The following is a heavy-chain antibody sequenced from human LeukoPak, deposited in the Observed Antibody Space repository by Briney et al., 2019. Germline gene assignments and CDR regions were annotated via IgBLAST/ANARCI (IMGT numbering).Heavy chain of an antibody. J-gene: IGHJ4*02. CDR1: GGCISSSSYY. V-gene: IGHV4-39*07. CDR2: IYYSGST. D-gene: IGHD2-15*01. Sequence: SETLSLTCTVSGGCISSSSYYWGWIRQPPGKGLEWIGSIYYSGSTYYNPSLKSRVTISVDTSKNQFSLKLSSVTAADTAVYYCARVRRSSFDYWGQGTLVTVSS. CDR3: ARVRRSSFDY.